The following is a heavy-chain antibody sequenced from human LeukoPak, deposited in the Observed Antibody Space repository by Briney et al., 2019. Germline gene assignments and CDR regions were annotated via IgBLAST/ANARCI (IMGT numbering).Heavy chain of an antibody. V-gene: IGHV3-74*01. Sequence: GGSLRLSCAASGFTFSTYWMHWVRQAPGKGLVWVSRINVDGTTTTYTDSVKGRFTISRDNAKNTLYLQMNSLRGEDTAVYYYARTFENTYGDYWGHGTLVTVSS. CDR1: GFTFSTYW. J-gene: IGHJ4*01. CDR3: ARTFENTYGDY. D-gene: IGHD5-18*01. CDR2: INVDGTTT.